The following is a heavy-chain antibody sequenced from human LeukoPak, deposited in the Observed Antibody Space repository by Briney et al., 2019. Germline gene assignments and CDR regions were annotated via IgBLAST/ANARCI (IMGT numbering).Heavy chain of an antibody. D-gene: IGHD2-15*01. Sequence: GGSLRLSCAASGVTLSTYAMSWARQAPGKGPEWVSAISGSGGSTYYADSVKGRFTISRDNSKNTLYLQMNSLRVEDTAVYYCAKGPPTTYCSGGSCYLFAFDIWGQGTMVTVSS. CDR2: ISGSGGST. CDR3: AKGPPTTYCSGGSCYLFAFDI. J-gene: IGHJ3*02. V-gene: IGHV3-23*01. CDR1: GVTLSTYA.